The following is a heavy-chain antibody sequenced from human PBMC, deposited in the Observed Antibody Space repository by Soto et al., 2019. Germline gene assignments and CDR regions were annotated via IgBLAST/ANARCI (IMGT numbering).Heavy chain of an antibody. V-gene: IGHV3-9*01. D-gene: IGHD1-1*01. CDR3: AKSRLPTTYEYYFDY. CDR2: ISWNSGSI. CDR1: GFTFDDYA. J-gene: IGHJ4*02. Sequence: EVQLVKSGGGLVQPGRSLRLSCAASGFTFDDYAMHWVRQAPGKGLEWVSGISWNSGSIGYADSVKGRFTISRDNAKNSLYLQMNSLRAEDTALYYCAKSRLPTTYEYYFDYWGQGTLVTVSS.